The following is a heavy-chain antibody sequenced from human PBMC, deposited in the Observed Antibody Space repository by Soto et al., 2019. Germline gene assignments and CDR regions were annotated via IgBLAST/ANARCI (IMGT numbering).Heavy chain of an antibody. V-gene: IGHV3-48*02. J-gene: IGHJ6*02. CDR1: VFTFISYS. Sequence: GGSLRLSCASSVFTFISYSMNWVRQAPGKGLEWVSYISSSSSTIYYADSVKGRFTISRDNAKNSLYLQMNSLRDEDTAVYYCAREGSYYYYGMDVWGQGTTVTVSS. CDR2: ISSSSSTI. CDR3: AREGSYYYYGMDV.